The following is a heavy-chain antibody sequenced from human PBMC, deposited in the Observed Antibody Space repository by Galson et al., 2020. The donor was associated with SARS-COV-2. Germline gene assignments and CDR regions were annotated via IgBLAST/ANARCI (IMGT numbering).Heavy chain of an antibody. D-gene: IGHD2-8*01. Sequence: PGGSLRLSCAASGFSFSSYEMAWVRQAPGKGLEWVSYISYSGSAMYYADSVKGRFTISRDNAKNSLYLHMDSLRAEDTAVYYCARDRYCHNGVCKVYYYHGMHVWGQGTTVTVS. V-gene: IGHV3-48*03. J-gene: IGHJ6*02. CDR1: GFSFSSYE. CDR3: ARDRYCHNGVCKVYYYHGMHV. CDR2: ISYSGSAM.